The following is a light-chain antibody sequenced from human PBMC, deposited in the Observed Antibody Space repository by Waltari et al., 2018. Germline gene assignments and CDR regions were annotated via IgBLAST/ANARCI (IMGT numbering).Light chain of an antibody. CDR1: KLEDKY. Sequence: SYELTQPPSLSVSPGQTATITCPGDKLEDKYVSWYQQKPGQSPVLVIFQETRRPAGIPERFAGSSSGNTAPLTISGTHTLDEADFYCQAWDSRTFVVFGGGTKVTVL. CDR3: QAWDSRTFVV. J-gene: IGLJ2*01. CDR2: QET. V-gene: IGLV3-1*01.